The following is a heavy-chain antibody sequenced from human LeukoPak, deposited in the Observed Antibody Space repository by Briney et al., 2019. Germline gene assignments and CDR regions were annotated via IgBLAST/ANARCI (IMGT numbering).Heavy chain of an antibody. CDR2: IYYSGST. CDR3: ARGSALTPGLDY. CDR1: GGSISSYY. V-gene: IGHV4-59*01. J-gene: IGHJ4*02. D-gene: IGHD3-9*01. Sequence: PSETLSLTCTVSGGSISSYYWSWIRQPPGKGLEWIGYIYYSGSTNYKPSLKSRVTISVDTSNNQFSLRLNSVTAADTAVYYCARGSALTPGLDYWGQGTLVTVS.